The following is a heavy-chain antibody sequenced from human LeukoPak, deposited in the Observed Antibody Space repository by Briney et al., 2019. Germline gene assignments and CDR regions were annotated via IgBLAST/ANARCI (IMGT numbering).Heavy chain of an antibody. CDR3: AKSYDSSGYYYYGMDV. Sequence: GGSLRLSCAASGFTFSSYGMHWVRQAPGKGLEWVAVIWYDGSNKYYADSVKGRFTISRDNSKNTLYLQMNSLRAEDTAVYYCAKSYDSSGYYYYGMDVWGQGTTVTVSS. J-gene: IGHJ6*02. CDR2: IWYDGSNK. D-gene: IGHD3-22*01. V-gene: IGHV3-33*06. CDR1: GFTFSSYG.